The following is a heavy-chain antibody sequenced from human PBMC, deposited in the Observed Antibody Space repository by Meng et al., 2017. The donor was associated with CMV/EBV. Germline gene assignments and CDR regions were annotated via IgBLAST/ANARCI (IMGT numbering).Heavy chain of an antibody. Sequence: ASVKVSCKASGYTFTSYDINWVRQATGQGLEWMGWMNPNSGNTGYAQKFQGRVTVTRNTSISTAYMELSSLRSEDTAVYYCARGVRYYDFWSGLSNLQTTYGMDVWGQGTTVTVSS. J-gene: IGHJ6*02. CDR2: MNPNSGNT. CDR1: GYTFTSYD. D-gene: IGHD3-3*01. CDR3: ARGVRYYDFWSGLSNLQTTYGMDV. V-gene: IGHV1-8*01.